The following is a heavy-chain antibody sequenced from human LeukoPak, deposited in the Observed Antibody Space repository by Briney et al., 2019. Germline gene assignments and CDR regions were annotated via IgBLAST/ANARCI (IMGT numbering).Heavy chain of an antibody. Sequence: PGGCLRLSCAASGFTYRSYAMSCVRQAPGKGLEWVSALSDSGGSTYYAESVKGRFTISGDNSKNSLYLQMNSLRAEDTAVYYWAKHGGWYYFDYWGQGTLVTVSS. CDR3: AKHGGWYYFDY. V-gene: IGHV3-23*01. CDR2: LSDSGGST. J-gene: IGHJ4*02. CDR1: GFTYRSYA. D-gene: IGHD6-19*01.